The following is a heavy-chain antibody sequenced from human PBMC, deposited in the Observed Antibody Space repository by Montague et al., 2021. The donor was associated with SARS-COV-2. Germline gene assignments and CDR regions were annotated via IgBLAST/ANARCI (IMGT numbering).Heavy chain of an antibody. CDR3: ARIGWLRGAFDI. V-gene: IGHV4-39*01. J-gene: IGHJ3*02. Sequence: SETLSLTCTVSGGSISSSSYYWGWIRQPPGKGLEWIGSIYYSGSTYYNPSLKSRVTISVDTSKNQFSLKLSSVTAADTAVYNCARIGWLRGAFDIWGQGTMVTVSS. CDR1: GGSISSSSYY. D-gene: IGHD3-22*01. CDR2: IYYSGST.